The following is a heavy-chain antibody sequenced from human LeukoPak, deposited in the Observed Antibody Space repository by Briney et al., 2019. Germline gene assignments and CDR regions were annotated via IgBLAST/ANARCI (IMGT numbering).Heavy chain of an antibody. J-gene: IGHJ4*02. CDR2: IRYDGSNK. CDR3: ARGVYDSSGYYYDY. V-gene: IGHV3-30*02. CDR1: GFTFSSYG. D-gene: IGHD3-22*01. Sequence: GGSLRLSCAASGFTFSSYGMHWVRQAPGKGLEWVAFIRYDGSNKYYADSVKGRFTISRDNSKNTLYLQMNSLRAEDTAVYYCARGVYDSSGYYYDYWGQGTLVTVSS.